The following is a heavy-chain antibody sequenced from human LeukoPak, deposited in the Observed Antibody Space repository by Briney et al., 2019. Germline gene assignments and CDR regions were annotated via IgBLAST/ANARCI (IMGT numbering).Heavy chain of an antibody. CDR2: IYYSGST. CDR3: ARHNRRFGELLPNWFDP. D-gene: IGHD3-10*01. V-gene: IGHV4-39*01. Sequence: PSETLSLTCTVSGGSISSSNYYWGWIRQPPGKGLEWIGNIYYSGSTYYNPSLKSRVTISVDTSKNHFSLKLSSVTAADTAVYYCARHNRRFGELLPNWFDPWGQGTLVTVSS. CDR1: GGSISSSNYY. J-gene: IGHJ5*02.